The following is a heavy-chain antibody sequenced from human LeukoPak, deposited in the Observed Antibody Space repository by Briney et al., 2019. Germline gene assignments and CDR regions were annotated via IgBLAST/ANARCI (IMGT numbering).Heavy chain of an antibody. D-gene: IGHD3-10*02. V-gene: IGHV4-61*05. Sequence: SETLSLTCTVSGGSISSSNYYWGWIRQPPGKGLEWIGYIYYSGSTNYNPSLKSRVTISVDTSKNQFSLKLSSVTAADTAVYYCARLEYHLRGAPYYYYGMDVWGQGTTVTVSS. CDR2: IYYSGST. CDR1: GGSISSSNYY. CDR3: ARLEYHLRGAPYYYYGMDV. J-gene: IGHJ6*02.